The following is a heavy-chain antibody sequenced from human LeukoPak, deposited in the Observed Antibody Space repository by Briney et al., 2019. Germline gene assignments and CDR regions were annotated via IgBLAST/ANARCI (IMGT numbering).Heavy chain of an antibody. J-gene: IGHJ4*02. CDR3: ARDRYYYGSGSYPLDY. V-gene: IGHV4-34*01. CDR1: DDSISSYY. Sequence: SETLSLTCKVSDDSISSYYWSWIRQPPGKGLEWIGEINHSGSTNYNPSLKSRVTISVDTSKNQFSLKLSSVTAADTAVYYCARDRYYYGSGSYPLDYWGQGTLVTVSS. D-gene: IGHD3-10*01. CDR2: INHSGST.